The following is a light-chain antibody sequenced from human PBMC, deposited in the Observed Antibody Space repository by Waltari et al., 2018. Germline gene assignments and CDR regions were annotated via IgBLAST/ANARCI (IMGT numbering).Light chain of an antibody. J-gene: IGKJ1*01. CDR1: QNVLYSSKNKNY. CDR3: QQYSTPPWT. Sequence: DIVMTQSPDSLAVSLGERATINCKSSQNVLYSSKNKNYLAWYQQKPGQPPKLLIYWASTRESGVPDRFSGSGSGTDFTLTISSLQAEDVAVYYCQQYSTPPWTFGQGTKVEIK. CDR2: WAS. V-gene: IGKV4-1*01.